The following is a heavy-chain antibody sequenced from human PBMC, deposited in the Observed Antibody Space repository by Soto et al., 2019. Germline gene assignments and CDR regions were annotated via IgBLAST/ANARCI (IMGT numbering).Heavy chain of an antibody. Sequence: SGPTLVNPTQTLTLACDFSGFSLSTGGVGVGWIRQPPGKALEWLALIYWDDDKRYSPSLRSRLTITKDTSKNQVVLTMTNMDPVDTATYYCIQSRCGGDCLQSYASYYYYGMDVWGQGTTVTVSS. CDR1: GFSLSTGGVG. D-gene: IGHD2-21*02. V-gene: IGHV2-5*02. CDR2: IYWDDDK. CDR3: IQSRCGGDCLQSYASYYYYGMDV. J-gene: IGHJ6*02.